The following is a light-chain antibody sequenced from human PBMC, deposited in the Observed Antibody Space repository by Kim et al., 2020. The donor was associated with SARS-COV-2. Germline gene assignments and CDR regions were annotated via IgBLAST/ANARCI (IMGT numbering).Light chain of an antibody. CDR3: QQRSNWYT. Sequence: PGERATLSCRASQSLRSPFAWYQHTPGQAPRLLIYDAFNRATGIPARFSGSGSGTDFTLTISSLEPEDFAVYYCQQRSNWYTFGQGTKLEI. CDR2: DAF. J-gene: IGKJ2*01. CDR1: QSLRSP. V-gene: IGKV3-11*01.